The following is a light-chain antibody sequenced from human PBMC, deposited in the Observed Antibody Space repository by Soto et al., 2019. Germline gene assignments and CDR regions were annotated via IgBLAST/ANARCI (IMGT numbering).Light chain of an antibody. V-gene: IGKV1-39*01. CDR2: PAS. J-gene: IGKJ2*01. CDR3: QQSYSTPPT. CDR1: QSISSY. Sequence: DIQMTQSPSSLSASVGDRVTITCRASQSISSYLNWYQQKPGKAPNLLIYPASSLQSGVPSRFSGSGSGTDFTLTISSLQPEDFATYYCQQSYSTPPTFGQGTKLEIK.